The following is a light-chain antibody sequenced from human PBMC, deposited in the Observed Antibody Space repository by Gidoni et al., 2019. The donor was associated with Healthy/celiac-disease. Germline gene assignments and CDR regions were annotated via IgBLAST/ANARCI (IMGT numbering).Light chain of an antibody. CDR3: SSYTSSSTWV. V-gene: IGLV2-14*01. CDR1: SSDVGGYNY. Sequence: QSALTQPASVSGSPGQSITISCTGTSSDVGGYNYVSWYQQHPVKAPKLMIYDVSNLPSGVSTRFSGSKSGNTASLTISGLQAEDEADYYCSSYTSSSTWVFGGGTKLTVL. J-gene: IGLJ3*02. CDR2: DVS.